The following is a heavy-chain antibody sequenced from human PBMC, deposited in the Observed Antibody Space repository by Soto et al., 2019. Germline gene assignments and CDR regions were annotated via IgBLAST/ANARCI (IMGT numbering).Heavy chain of an antibody. J-gene: IGHJ6*02. CDR3: ARGSGSSWVLRV. Sequence: SETLSLTCAVYGGSFSGYYWSWIRQPPGKGLEWIGEINHSGSTNYNPSLKSRVTISVDTSKNQFSLKLSSVTAADTAVYYCARGSGSSWVLRVWGQGTTVTV. V-gene: IGHV4-34*01. CDR2: INHSGST. CDR1: GGSFSGYY. D-gene: IGHD6-13*01.